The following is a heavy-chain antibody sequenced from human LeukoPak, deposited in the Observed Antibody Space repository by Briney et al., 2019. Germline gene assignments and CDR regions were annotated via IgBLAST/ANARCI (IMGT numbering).Heavy chain of an antibody. CDR2: INPNSGGT. D-gene: IGHD3-10*01. CDR1: GYTFTGYY. Sequence: GASVKVSCKASGYTFTGYYMHWVRQAPGQGLEWKGWINPNSGGTNYAQKFQGRVTMTRDTSISTAYMELSRLRSDDTAVYYCARFLYYYGSGSYHTSNWFDPWGQGTLVTVSS. J-gene: IGHJ5*02. CDR3: ARFLYYYGSGSYHTSNWFDP. V-gene: IGHV1-2*02.